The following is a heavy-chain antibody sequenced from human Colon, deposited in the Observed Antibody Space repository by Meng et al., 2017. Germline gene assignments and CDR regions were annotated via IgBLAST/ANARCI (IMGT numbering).Heavy chain of an antibody. CDR1: GFIFSDYY. CDR2: ISSRGGTI. V-gene: IGHV3-11*01. Sequence: QVRLVESGGGLVKPGGSLRLSCAASGFIFSDYYITWFRQAPGKGLEWVSYISSRGGTIHYADSVRGRFTISRDNANNSVFLQMNSLRAEDTAVYYCARNLFGDYWGQGILVTVSS. J-gene: IGHJ4*02. D-gene: IGHD3-16*01. CDR3: ARNLFGDY.